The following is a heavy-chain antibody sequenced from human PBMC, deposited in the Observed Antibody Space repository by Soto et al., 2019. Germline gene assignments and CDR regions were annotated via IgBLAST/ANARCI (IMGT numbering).Heavy chain of an antibody. Sequence: ASLKVSCKASGYTFTSYYMHWVRQAPGQGLEWVGIINPSGGSTSYAQKFQGRVTMTRDTSTSTVYMELSSLRSEDTAVYYCARGKLVGATTQSFDYWGQGTLVTVSS. D-gene: IGHD1-26*01. J-gene: IGHJ4*02. CDR2: INPSGGST. CDR1: GYTFTSYY. V-gene: IGHV1-46*01. CDR3: ARGKLVGATTQSFDY.